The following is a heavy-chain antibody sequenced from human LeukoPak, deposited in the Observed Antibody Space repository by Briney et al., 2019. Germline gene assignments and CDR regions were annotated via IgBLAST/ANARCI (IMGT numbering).Heavy chain of an antibody. CDR1: GFTFSDYY. D-gene: IGHD1-26*01. J-gene: IGHJ4*02. Sequence: AGGSLRLSCAASGFTFSDYYMSWILQALGKGLEWVSYISSSGSTIYYADSVKGRFTISRDNAKNSLYLQMNSLGAEDMAVYYCARVIGGAADYWGQGTLVTVSS. CDR3: ARVIGGAADY. CDR2: ISSSGSTI. V-gene: IGHV3-11*01.